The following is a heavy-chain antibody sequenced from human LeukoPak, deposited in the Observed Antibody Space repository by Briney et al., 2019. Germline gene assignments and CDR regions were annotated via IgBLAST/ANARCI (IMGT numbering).Heavy chain of an antibody. CDR1: GGSISSGGYY. CDR3: ARGYYYYYMDV. J-gene: IGHJ6*03. V-gene: IGHV4-31*03. Sequence: PSETLSLTCTVSGGSISSGGYYWSWIRQHPGKGLEWIGYIYYSGSTYYNPSLKSRVIISVDRSKNQVSLEVSSVTAADTAVYYCARGYYYYYMDVWGKGTTVTVSS. CDR2: IYYSGST.